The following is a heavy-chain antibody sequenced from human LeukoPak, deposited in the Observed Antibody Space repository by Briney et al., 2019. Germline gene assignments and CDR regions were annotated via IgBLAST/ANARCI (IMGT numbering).Heavy chain of an antibody. D-gene: IGHD1-1*01. CDR3: ARAPGYGAAYYFDY. Sequence: PGGSLRLSCAASGFTFSSHGMHWVRQAPGKGLEWVAFIRYDGSNKYYVDSVKGRFTISRDNSKNTLYLQMNNLRAEDTAVYYCARAPGYGAAYYFDYWGQGTLVTVSS. CDR1: GFTFSSHG. V-gene: IGHV3-30*02. CDR2: IRYDGSNK. J-gene: IGHJ4*02.